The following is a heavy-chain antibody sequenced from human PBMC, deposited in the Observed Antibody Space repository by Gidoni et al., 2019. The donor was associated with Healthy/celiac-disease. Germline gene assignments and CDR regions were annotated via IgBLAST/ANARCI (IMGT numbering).Heavy chain of an antibody. CDR2: ISYDGSNK. V-gene: IGHV3-30*18. J-gene: IGHJ6*02. CDR3: AKDRGNYDFWSGYYLESPKLGPSGMDV. D-gene: IGHD3-3*01. CDR1: GFPFRRSG. Sequence: HVQLVASGVGVVQPGRSLRLSCAASGFPFRRSGIPCVRPHPGQGMEWVAVISYDGSNKYYADSVKGRFTISRDNSKNTLYLQMNSLRAEDTAVYYCAKDRGNYDFWSGYYLESPKLGPSGMDVWGQGTTVTVSS.